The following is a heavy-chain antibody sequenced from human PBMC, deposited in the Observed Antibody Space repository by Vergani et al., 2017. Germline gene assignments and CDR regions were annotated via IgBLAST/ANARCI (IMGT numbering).Heavy chain of an antibody. D-gene: IGHD6-19*01. Sequence: QLVESGGDLVQPGGSLRLSCAASGFTFSSYSMNWVRQAPGKGLEWISYISTTSDTIYYADSVRGRFTISRDNAKNSLYLEMNSLRVEDTAVYFCARSLVAGKGGYWGQGTRVAVSS. J-gene: IGHJ4*02. CDR3: ARSLVAGKGGY. V-gene: IGHV3-48*01. CDR2: ISTTSDTI. CDR1: GFTFSSYS.